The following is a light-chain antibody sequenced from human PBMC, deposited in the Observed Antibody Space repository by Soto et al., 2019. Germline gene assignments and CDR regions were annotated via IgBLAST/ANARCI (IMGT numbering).Light chain of an antibody. CDR1: QDIRND. J-gene: IGKJ1*01. Sequence: AIQMTQSPSSLSASVGDRVTITCRSSQDIRNDVVWFQQNPGKAPKLLIYAASTLQHGVPFRFSGSASGRDFNLTISSLQPEDFATYYCLQDYKYPRTFGQGTKVE. CDR2: AAS. V-gene: IGKV1-6*01. CDR3: LQDYKYPRT.